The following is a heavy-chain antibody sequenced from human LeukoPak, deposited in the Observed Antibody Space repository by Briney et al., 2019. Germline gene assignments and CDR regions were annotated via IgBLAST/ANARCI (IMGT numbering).Heavy chain of an antibody. J-gene: IGHJ4*02. CDR1: GFTFSSYG. D-gene: IGHD5-12*01. V-gene: IGHV3-30*03. CDR3: ATIVAKRGGTFDY. Sequence: GGSLRLSCAASGFTFSSYGMHWVRQAPGKGLEWVAVISYDGSNKYYADSVKGRFTISRDNSKNTLYLQMNSLRAEDTAVYYCATIVAKRGGTFDYWGRGTLVTVSS. CDR2: ISYDGSNK.